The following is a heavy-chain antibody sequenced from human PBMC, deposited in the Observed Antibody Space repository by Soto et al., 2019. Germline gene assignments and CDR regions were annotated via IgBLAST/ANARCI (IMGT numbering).Heavy chain of an antibody. J-gene: IGHJ6*02. D-gene: IGHD1-26*01. Sequence: GGSLRLSCAASGFTFSSYGMHWVRQAPGKGLEWVAVISYDGSNKYYADSVKGRFTISRDNSKNTLYLQMNSLRAEDTAVYYCAKDIEKEVGATPQDYYYYGMDVWGQGTTVTVSS. CDR1: GFTFSSYG. CDR3: AKDIEKEVGATPQDYYYYGMDV. V-gene: IGHV3-30*18. CDR2: ISYDGSNK.